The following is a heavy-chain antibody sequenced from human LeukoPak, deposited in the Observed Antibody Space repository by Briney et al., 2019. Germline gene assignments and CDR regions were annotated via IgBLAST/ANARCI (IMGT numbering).Heavy chain of an antibody. D-gene: IGHD3-10*01. CDR2: IYHSGST. Sequence: PSETLSLTCAVSGGSISSGGYSWSWIRQPPGKGLEWIGYIYHSGSTYYNPSLKGRVTISVDTSKNQFSLKLSSVTAADTAVYYCARVGWFPQYFQHWGQGTLVTVSS. CDR3: ARVGWFPQYFQH. V-gene: IGHV4-30-2*01. J-gene: IGHJ1*01. CDR1: GGSISSGGYS.